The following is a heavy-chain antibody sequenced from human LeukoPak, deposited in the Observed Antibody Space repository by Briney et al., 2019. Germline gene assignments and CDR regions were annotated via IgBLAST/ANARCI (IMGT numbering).Heavy chain of an antibody. Sequence: PGGSLRLSCAASGFTFSSYSMNWVRQAPGKGLEWVSSISSSSSYIYYAHSVKGRFTISRDNAKNTLYLQMNSLRAEDTAVYYCARNYYCSDVGDYYYYYYMDVWGKGTTVTVSS. J-gene: IGHJ6*03. CDR1: GFTFSSYS. CDR3: ARNYYCSDVGDYYYYYYMDV. D-gene: IGHD3-10*01. V-gene: IGHV3-21*01. CDR2: ISSSSSYI.